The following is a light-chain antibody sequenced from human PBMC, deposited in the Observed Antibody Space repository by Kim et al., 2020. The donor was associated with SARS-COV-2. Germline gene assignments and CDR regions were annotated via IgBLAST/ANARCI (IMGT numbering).Light chain of an antibody. Sequence: SSLSASVGDRVSITCRASQSNSMWLAWYQQKPGKAPKLLISKASSLQSGVSSRFSGSGSGTEFTLTISSLQPDDFGTYYCQQYDNYFGQGTKLEI. CDR1: QSNSMW. CDR2: KAS. V-gene: IGKV1-5*03. CDR3: QQYDNY. J-gene: IGKJ2*01.